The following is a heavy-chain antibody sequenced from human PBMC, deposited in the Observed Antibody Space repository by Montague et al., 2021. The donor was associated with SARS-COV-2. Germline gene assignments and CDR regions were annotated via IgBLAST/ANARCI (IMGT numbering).Heavy chain of an antibody. CDR2: IYGGDTA. Sequence: SLRLSCAASGFSVSSKYMTWVRQPPGKGLEWVSTIYGGDTAYYADSVQGRFTISRDHSKNTVFLQMNSLRAEDTALYCCATFYVDTVSVTNAFDLWGQGTLVSVSS. J-gene: IGHJ3*01. D-gene: IGHD5-18*01. V-gene: IGHV3-53*01. CDR1: GFSVSSKY. CDR3: ATFYVDTVSVTNAFDL.